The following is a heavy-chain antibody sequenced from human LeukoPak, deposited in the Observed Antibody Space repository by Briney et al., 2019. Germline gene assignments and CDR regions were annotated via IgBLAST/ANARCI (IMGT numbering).Heavy chain of an antibody. CDR2: ISGSGGST. D-gene: IGHD6-19*01. Sequence: PGGSLRLSCAASGFTFSSYAMSWVRQAPGKGLEWVSAISGSGGSTYYADSVKGRFTISRDNAKNSLYLQMNSLRAEDTAVYYCARDLMAVAGLFDYWGQGTLVTVSS. CDR3: ARDLMAVAGLFDY. CDR1: GFTFSSYA. J-gene: IGHJ4*02. V-gene: IGHV3-23*01.